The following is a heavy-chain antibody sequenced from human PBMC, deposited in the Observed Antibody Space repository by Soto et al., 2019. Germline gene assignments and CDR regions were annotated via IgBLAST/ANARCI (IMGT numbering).Heavy chain of an antibody. D-gene: IGHD6-19*01. V-gene: IGHV3-7*01. CDR2: IKQDGSEK. Sequence: GGSLRLSCAAXGFTFSNYNMNWVRQAPGKGLEWVANIKQDGSEKYYVDSVKGRFTISRDNAKNSLYLQMNSLRAEDTAVYYCAKDQRISVAGRTDSWGQGTLVTVSS. CDR1: GFTFSNYN. CDR3: AKDQRISVAGRTDS. J-gene: IGHJ4*02.